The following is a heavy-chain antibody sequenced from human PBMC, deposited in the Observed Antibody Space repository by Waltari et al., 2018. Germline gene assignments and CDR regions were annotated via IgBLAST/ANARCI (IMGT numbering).Heavy chain of an antibody. CDR3: AKDRGVNTDAFDM. CDR2: ISESGGRT. Sequence: EVQLLESGGGLVQPGGSLRLSCAGSGFILANYAMTWVRQAPGKGLVWVSGISESGGRTYYAESVKGRFTIYRDNTKNMLYLQMNSLRAEDTAVYYCAKDRGVNTDAFDMWGQGTKVTVSS. V-gene: IGHV3-23*01. D-gene: IGHD4-17*01. CDR1: GFILANYA. J-gene: IGHJ3*02.